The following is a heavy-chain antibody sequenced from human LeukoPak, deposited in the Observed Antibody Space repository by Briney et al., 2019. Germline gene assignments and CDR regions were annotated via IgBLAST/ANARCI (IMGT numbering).Heavy chain of an antibody. CDR2: INHSGST. V-gene: IGHV4-34*01. Sequence: NPSETLSLTCAVYGGSFSGYYWSWIRQPPGKGLEWIGEINHSGSTNYNPSLKSRVTISVDTSKNQFSLKLSSVTAADTAVYYCARRKKMYSSGWYRYWGQGTLVTVSS. CDR3: ARRKKMYSSGWYRY. J-gene: IGHJ4*02. D-gene: IGHD6-19*01. CDR1: GGSFSGYY.